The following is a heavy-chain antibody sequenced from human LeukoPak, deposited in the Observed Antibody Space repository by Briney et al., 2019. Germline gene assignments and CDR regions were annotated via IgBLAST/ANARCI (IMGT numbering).Heavy chain of an antibody. V-gene: IGHV3-30*04. CDR2: ISYDGSNK. Sequence: PGRSLRLSCAASGFTFSSYAMHWVRQAPGKGLEWVAVISYDGSNKYYADSVKGRFTISRDNSKNTLYLQMNSLRAEDTAAYYCAKGCSGGSCSPFDYWGQGTLVTVSS. CDR1: GFTFSSYA. D-gene: IGHD2-15*01. J-gene: IGHJ4*02. CDR3: AKGCSGGSCSPFDY.